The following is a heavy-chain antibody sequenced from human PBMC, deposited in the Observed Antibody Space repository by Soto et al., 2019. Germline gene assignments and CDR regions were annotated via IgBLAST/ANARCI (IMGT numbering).Heavy chain of an antibody. D-gene: IGHD7-27*01. CDR2: INPKSGVT. J-gene: IGHJ4*02. CDR1: GYSLADYY. CDR3: ARENWGGAH. Sequence: QVQLVQSGAEVKKPGASVKVSCKASGYSLADYYMHWVRQAPGQGLEWMGWINPKSGVTIYAQKFQGRVTMTRDTSMNTAYMELIRLTSADTAVYYCARENWGGAHWGQGTLVTVSS. V-gene: IGHV1-2*02.